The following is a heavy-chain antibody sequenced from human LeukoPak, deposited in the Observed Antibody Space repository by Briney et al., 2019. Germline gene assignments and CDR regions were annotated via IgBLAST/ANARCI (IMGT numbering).Heavy chain of an antibody. Sequence: PSETLSLTCTVSGGSTNNFYWSWIRQSAEKGLECIGRIYYTGSAKYNPSLKSRVSISVDNSKNQFSLKLSSVTAADTAVYYCARVGGYCGYGNYFDHWGQGTLVTVSS. CDR1: GGSTNNFY. CDR2: IYYTGSA. D-gene: IGHD5-12*01. J-gene: IGHJ4*02. V-gene: IGHV4-4*07. CDR3: ARVGGYCGYGNYFDH.